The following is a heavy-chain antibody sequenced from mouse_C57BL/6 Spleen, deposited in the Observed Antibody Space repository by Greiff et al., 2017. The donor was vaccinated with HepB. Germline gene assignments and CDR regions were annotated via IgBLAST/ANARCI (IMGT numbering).Heavy chain of an antibody. D-gene: IGHD2-4*01. CDR1: GFTFNTYA. CDR3: VRARYYDYEDYFDY. Sequence: EVQLVESGGGLVQPKGSLKLSCAASGFTFNTYAMHWVRQAPGKGLEWVARIRSKSSNYATYYADSVKDRFTISRDDSQSMLYLQMNNLKTEDTAMYYCVRARYYDYEDYFDYWGQGTTLTVSS. J-gene: IGHJ2*01. V-gene: IGHV10-3*01. CDR2: IRSKSSNYAT.